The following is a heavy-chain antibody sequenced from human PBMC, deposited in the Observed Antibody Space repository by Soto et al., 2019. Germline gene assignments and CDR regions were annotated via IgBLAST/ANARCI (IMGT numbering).Heavy chain of an antibody. D-gene: IGHD2-8*02. V-gene: IGHV4-34*01. J-gene: IGHJ4*02. CDR1: GGTFSGYY. Sequence: QVQLQQWGAELLKPSETLSLTCAVYGGTFSGYYWTWIRQRPGTGLEWIGEINHSGSTNYNPSLKSRVTISVDTSKNQFSLKLTSVTAADTAVYHCARDKITGLFDYWGQGTLVTVSS. CDR2: INHSGST. CDR3: ARDKITGLFDY.